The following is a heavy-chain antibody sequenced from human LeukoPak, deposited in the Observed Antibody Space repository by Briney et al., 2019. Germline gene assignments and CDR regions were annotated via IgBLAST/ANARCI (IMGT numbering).Heavy chain of an antibody. D-gene: IGHD6-19*01. CDR1: GGSISSYY. V-gene: IGHV4-59*01. CDR2: IYYSGST. CDR3: ARAHSSGWPHMFDP. J-gene: IGHJ5*02. Sequence: TSETLSLTCTVSGGSISSYYWTWIRQPPGKGLEWIGSIYYSGSTNYNPSLKSRVTISIDTSKNQFSLKVSSVTAADTAVYYCARAHSSGWPHMFDPWGQGTLVTVPS.